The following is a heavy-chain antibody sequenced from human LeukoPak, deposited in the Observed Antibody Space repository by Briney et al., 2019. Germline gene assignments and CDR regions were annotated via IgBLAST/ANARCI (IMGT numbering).Heavy chain of an antibody. CDR1: GFPFSSYV. D-gene: IGHD4-17*01. CDR2: IRSDGSDK. V-gene: IGHV3-33*01. Sequence: GGSLRLSCAASGFPFSSYVMHWVRQAPGKGLEWVAIIRSDGSDKYYADSVKGRFTISRDNSKSTLYLQLSSLRAEDTAVYYCARSYGDATFDYWGRGTLVTVSS. CDR3: ARSYGDATFDY. J-gene: IGHJ4*02.